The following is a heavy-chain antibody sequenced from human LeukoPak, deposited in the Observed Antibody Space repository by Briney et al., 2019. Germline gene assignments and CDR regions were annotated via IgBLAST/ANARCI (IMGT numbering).Heavy chain of an antibody. CDR1: GYTFTGYY. CDR2: INPNRGGT. D-gene: IGHD6-6*01. Sequence: GASVKVSCKASGYTFTGYYMHWVRQAPGQGLEWMGWINPNRGGTNYAQKFQGRVTMTRDTSISTAYMELSRLRSDDTAVYYCARVSFDSSSSVWFDPWGQGTLVTVSS. V-gene: IGHV1-2*02. J-gene: IGHJ5*02. CDR3: ARVSFDSSSSVWFDP.